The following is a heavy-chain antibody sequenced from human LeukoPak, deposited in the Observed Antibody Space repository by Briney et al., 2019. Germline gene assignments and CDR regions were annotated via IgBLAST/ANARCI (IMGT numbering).Heavy chain of an antibody. CDR1: GGSISSYY. V-gene: IGHV4-34*01. CDR2: INHSGST. CDR3: ARQTGIRGYSYGPWGY. D-gene: IGHD5-18*01. J-gene: IGHJ4*02. Sequence: SETLSLTCTVSGGSISSYYWSWIRQTPGKGLEWIGEINHSGSTNYNPSLKSRVTISADTSKNQFSLKVRSVTAADTAVYYCARQTGIRGYSYGPWGYWGQGTLVTVSS.